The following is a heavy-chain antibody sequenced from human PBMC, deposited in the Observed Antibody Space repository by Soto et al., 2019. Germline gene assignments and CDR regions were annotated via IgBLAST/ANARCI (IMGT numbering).Heavy chain of an antibody. D-gene: IGHD2-15*01. CDR3: ARDSSGSSAYDY. V-gene: IGHV1-18*04. CDR2: ISADNGNG. Sequence: ASVKVSCKASGYRFSDYGISWVRQAPGQGLEWMGWISADNGNGNYAQTFQGRVTMTTDTSTSTAYMEMRSLRSDDTAVYYCARDSSGSSAYDYWGQGTLVTVSS. CDR1: GYRFSDYG. J-gene: IGHJ4*02.